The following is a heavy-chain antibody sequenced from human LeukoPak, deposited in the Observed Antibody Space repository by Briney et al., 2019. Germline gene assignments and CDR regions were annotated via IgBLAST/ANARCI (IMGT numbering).Heavy chain of an antibody. D-gene: IGHD2-2*01. J-gene: IGHJ6*02. CDR1: GFTFSSYS. V-gene: IGHV3-21*01. Sequence: KTGGSLRLSCAASGFTFSSYSMNWVRQAPGKGLEWVSSISSSSSYIYYADSVKGRFTISRDNAKNSLYLQMNSLRAEDTAVYYCARSYCSSTSCYYYYYYGMDVRGQGTTVTVSS. CDR3: ARSYCSSTSCYYYYYYGMDV. CDR2: ISSSSSYI.